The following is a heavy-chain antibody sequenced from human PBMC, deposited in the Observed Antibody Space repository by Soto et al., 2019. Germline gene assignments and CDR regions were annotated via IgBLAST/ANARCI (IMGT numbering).Heavy chain of an antibody. CDR3: ARGTSPIYGDYAPYYYYYGMDV. D-gene: IGHD4-17*01. CDR2: ISAYNGNT. J-gene: IGHJ6*02. CDR1: GYTFTSYG. V-gene: IGHV1-18*01. Sequence: ASVKVSCKASGYTFTSYGISWVRQAPGQGLEWMGWISAYNGNTNYAQKLQGRVTMTTDTSTSTAYMELRSLRSDDTAVYYCARGTSPIYGDYAPYYYYYGMDVWGQGTTVTVSS.